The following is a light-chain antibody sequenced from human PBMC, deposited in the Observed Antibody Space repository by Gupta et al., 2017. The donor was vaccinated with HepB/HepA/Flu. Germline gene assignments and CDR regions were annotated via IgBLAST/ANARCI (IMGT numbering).Light chain of an antibody. V-gene: IGKV2-24*01. J-gene: IGKJ2*01. CDR1: QSLVFSDGNTY. CDR2: KIS. CDR3: RQGKQFPYT. Sequence: DIVMTQTPLSSPVTLGQPASISCRSSQSLVFSDGNTYLSWLQQRPGQPPRLLLYKISNRFSGVPDRFSGSGAETDFTLKISRVEVEDVGVYYCRQGKQFPYTFGQGTKLEIK.